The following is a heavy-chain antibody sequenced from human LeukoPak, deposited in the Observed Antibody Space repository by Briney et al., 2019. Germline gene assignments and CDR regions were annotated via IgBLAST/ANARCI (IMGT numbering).Heavy chain of an antibody. CDR2: ISNHGSTI. CDR1: GFTFSDYY. D-gene: IGHD3-10*01. Sequence: GGSLRLSCAASGFTFSDYYMSWIRQAPGKGLEWVSYISNHGSTIYYTDSVKGRFTISRDNAKNSLNLQMNSLRVEDTAVYYCARDSYGPGSYYGVDYWGQGTLVTVSS. V-gene: IGHV3-11*01. J-gene: IGHJ4*02. CDR3: ARDSYGPGSYYGVDY.